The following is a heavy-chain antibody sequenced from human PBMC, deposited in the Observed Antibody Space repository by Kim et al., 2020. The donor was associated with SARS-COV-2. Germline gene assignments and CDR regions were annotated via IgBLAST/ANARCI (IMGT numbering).Heavy chain of an antibody. V-gene: IGHV6-1*01. CDR2: KWYN. D-gene: IGHD1-7*01. J-gene: IGHJ5*02. CDR3: ARKNYFDT. Sequence: KWYNDYAVSVKSRINRNPDTSKNEFSLQLNSVTPEDTAVYYCARKNYFDTWGQGTLVTVSS.